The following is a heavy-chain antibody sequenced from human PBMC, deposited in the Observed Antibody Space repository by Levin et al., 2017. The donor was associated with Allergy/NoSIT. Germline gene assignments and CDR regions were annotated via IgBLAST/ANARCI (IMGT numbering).Heavy chain of an antibody. Sequence: GESLNISCAASGFSFANHAMTWVRHAPGKGLEWVSTIRPNSERTYFADSVKGRFTVSRDDSVNMMSLQMSSLRADDAAVYYCAREQGARGWYTVDFWGQGALVTVSS. J-gene: IGHJ4*02. D-gene: IGHD6-19*01. V-gene: IGHV3-23*01. CDR3: AREQGARGWYTVDF. CDR2: IRPNSERT. CDR1: GFSFANHA.